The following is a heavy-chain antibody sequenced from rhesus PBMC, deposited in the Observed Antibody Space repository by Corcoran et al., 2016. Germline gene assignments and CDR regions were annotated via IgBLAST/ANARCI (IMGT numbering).Heavy chain of an antibody. CDR2: IYSSNANT. Sequence: QVQLQESGPGLLKPSDTLSLTCDVSGGSISGGYGWGWIRQPPGKGLEWIGSIYSSNANTYSNPSLKSRVTSSTATSTSQFSMNLSSVTAADTVVYYCARGVTTVAATYWYFDIWGPGTPITISS. CDR1: GGSISGGYG. J-gene: IGHJ2*01. D-gene: IGHD4-29*01. V-gene: IGHV4S7*01. CDR3: ARGVTTVAATYWYFDI.